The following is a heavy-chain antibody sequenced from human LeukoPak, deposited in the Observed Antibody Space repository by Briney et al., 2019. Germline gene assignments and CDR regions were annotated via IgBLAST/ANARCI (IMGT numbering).Heavy chain of an antibody. CDR2: INPNSGGT. Sequence: GASVKVSCKASGHTFTGCYMHWVRQAPGQGLEWMGWINPNSGGTNYAQKFQGRVTMTRDTSISTAYMELSRLRSDDTAVYYCARDRAYCGGDCYWGGQVTNDAFDIWGQGTMVTVSS. V-gene: IGHV1-2*02. CDR3: ARDRAYCGGDCYWGGQVTNDAFDI. CDR1: GHTFTGCY. J-gene: IGHJ3*02. D-gene: IGHD2-21*01.